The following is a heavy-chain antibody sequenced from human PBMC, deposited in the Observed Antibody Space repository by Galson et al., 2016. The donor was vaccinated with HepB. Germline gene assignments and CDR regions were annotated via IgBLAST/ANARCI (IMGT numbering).Heavy chain of an antibody. J-gene: IGHJ4*02. CDR2: ISGNGGTT. V-gene: IGHV3-23*01. CDR1: GFTFSTYA. Sequence: SLRLSCAASGFTFSTYAMNWVRQVPGKGLEWVSLISGNGGTTYYADSVKGRFTISRDNAKSTVYLKMNSLGAEDTAVYHCAKGGDTRDWGQGTLVTVSS. D-gene: IGHD1-26*01. CDR3: AKGGDTRD.